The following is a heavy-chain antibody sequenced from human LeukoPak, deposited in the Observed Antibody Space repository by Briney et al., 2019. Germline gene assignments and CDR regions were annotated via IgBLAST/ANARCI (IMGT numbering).Heavy chain of an antibody. CDR1: GFTFSSYS. CDR3: AREATRVY. CDR2: ISSSSSTI. J-gene: IGHJ4*02. V-gene: IGHV3-48*01. Sequence: GGSLRLSCAASGFTFSSYSMNWVRQAPGKGLEWVSYISSSSSTIYYPDSVKGRFTISRDNAKNSLYLQMNSLRAEDTAVYYCAREATRVYWGQGTLVTVSS. D-gene: IGHD5-12*01.